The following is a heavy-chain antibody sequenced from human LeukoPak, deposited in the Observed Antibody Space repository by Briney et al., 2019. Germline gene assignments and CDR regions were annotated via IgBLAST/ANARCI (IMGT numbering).Heavy chain of an antibody. CDR1: GFTFISHT. CDR2: ITSNSSYV. J-gene: IGHJ4*02. V-gene: IGHV3-21*01. Sequence: PGGSLRLSCAASGFTFISHTMNWVRQAPGKGLEWVSSITSNSSYVFYGDSVKGRFTISRDNAKNSLFLQMNSLRAEDTAVYYCARGPWFGEFPYYFDFWGQGTLVTVSS. D-gene: IGHD3-10*01. CDR3: ARGPWFGEFPYYFDF.